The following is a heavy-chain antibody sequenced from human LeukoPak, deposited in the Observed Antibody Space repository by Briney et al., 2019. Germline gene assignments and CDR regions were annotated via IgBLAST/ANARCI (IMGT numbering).Heavy chain of an antibody. CDR3: ARDYSGRFLEWLFSY. CDR1: GFTFSSYS. Sequence: GGSLRLLCAASGFTFSSYSMKWVRQAPGKGLEWVSSISSSSSYIYYADSVKGRFTIPRDNDKNSLYLQMHSHRGEDTAVYYCARDYSGRFLEWLFSYWGQGALVTVSS. V-gene: IGHV3-21*01. D-gene: IGHD3-3*01. CDR2: ISSSSSYI. J-gene: IGHJ4*02.